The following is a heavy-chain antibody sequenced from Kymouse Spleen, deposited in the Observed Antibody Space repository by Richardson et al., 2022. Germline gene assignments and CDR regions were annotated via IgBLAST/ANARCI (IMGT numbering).Heavy chain of an antibody. V-gene: IGHV4-31*03. CDR3: ARDGYYDSSGYYSYYYYYGMDV. D-gene: IGHD3-22*01. CDR1: GGSISSGGYY. CDR2: IYYSGST. Sequence: QVQLQESGPGLVKPSQTLSLTCTVSGGSISSGGYYWSWIRQHPGKGLEWIGYIYYSGSTYYNPSLKSRVTISVDTSKNQFSLKLSSVTAADTAVYYCARDGYYDSSGYYSYYYYYGMDVWGQGTTVTVSS. J-gene: IGHJ6*02.